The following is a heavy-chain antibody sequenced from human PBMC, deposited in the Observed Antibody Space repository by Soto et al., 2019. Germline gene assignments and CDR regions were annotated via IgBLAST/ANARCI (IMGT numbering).Heavy chain of an antibody. Sequence: LSLTYSVSDGSINNYYGGWIRQPPGKGLEWIGYIYYSGSTNYNPSLKSRVTISVDTSKNQFSLKLSSVTAADTAVYYCARWYGGNFDYWGQGTLVTVSS. CDR2: IYYSGST. J-gene: IGHJ4*02. D-gene: IGHD1-26*01. V-gene: IGHV4-59*01. CDR3: ARWYGGNFDY. CDR1: DGSINNYY.